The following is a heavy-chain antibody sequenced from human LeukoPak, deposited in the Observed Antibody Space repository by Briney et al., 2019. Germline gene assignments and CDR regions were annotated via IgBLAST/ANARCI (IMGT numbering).Heavy chain of an antibody. J-gene: IGHJ4*02. D-gene: IGHD2-15*01. CDR1: GLAFSAYK. CDR2: ISTDGYTT. CDR3: VVGGSPGY. V-gene: IGHV3-74*01. Sequence: GGSLRLSCAASGLAFSAYKLHWVRQAPRKGLVWVSRISTDGYTTDYADFVQGRFTASRDNTKNTWSLEMNSLRAEDTAVYYCVVGGSPGYWGQGTLVTVSS.